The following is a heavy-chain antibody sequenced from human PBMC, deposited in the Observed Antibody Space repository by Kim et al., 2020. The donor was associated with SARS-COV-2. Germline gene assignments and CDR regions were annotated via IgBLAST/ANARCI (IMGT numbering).Heavy chain of an antibody. CDR3: ARADYDILTGYFC. J-gene: IGHJ4*02. D-gene: IGHD3-9*01. Sequence: YNPSLNSRVTISVDTSKNQFSRKLSSVTAADTAVYYCARADYDILTGYFCCGQGTLVTVSS. V-gene: IGHV4-31*02.